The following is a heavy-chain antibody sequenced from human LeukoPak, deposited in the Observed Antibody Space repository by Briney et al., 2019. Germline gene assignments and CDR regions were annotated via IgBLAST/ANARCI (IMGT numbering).Heavy chain of an antibody. CDR2: TWYDGSKK. D-gene: IGHD1-1*01. CDR3: SKGQEVDDGVFES. V-gene: IGHV3-33*03. Sequence: GGSLRLSCAASGFTFSSYGMHWVRQALGKGLEWVAVTWYDGSKKYYADPVKGRFTISRDNSKNTLYLQLNNLSAGDTATYFCSKGQEVDDGVFESWGRGTLVTVSS. J-gene: IGHJ4*02. CDR1: GFTFSSYG.